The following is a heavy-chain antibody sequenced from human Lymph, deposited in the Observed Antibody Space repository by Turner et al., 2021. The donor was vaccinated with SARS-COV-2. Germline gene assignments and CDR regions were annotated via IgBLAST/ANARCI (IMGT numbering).Heavy chain of an antibody. CDR1: GGSIRSSSHY. V-gene: IGHV4-39*01. Sequence: QLQLPESGPGLVKPSETLSLTCSVSGGSIRSSSHYWGWIRQPPGRGLEWIGHIYYSGSNYYNPSLKSLVTISVDTSKNQFSLKLSSVTAADTAVYYCARLVRRAEYYFDYWGQGTLVTVSS. CDR3: ARLVRRAEYYFDY. J-gene: IGHJ4*02. D-gene: IGHD3-10*01. CDR2: IYYSGSN.